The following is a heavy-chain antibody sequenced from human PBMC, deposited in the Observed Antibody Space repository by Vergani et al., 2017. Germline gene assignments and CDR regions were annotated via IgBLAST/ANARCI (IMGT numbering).Heavy chain of an antibody. CDR3: ARDRITMVRGVISHNGCDP. D-gene: IGHD3-10*01. CDR2: IYYSGST. V-gene: IGHV4-59*01. Sequence: QVQLQESGPGLVKPSETLSLTCTVSGGSISSYYWSWIRQPPGKGLEWIGYIYYSGSTNYNPSLKSRVTISVDTSKNQFSLKLSSVTAADTAVYYCARDRITMVRGVISHNGCDPWGQGTLVTVSS. J-gene: IGHJ5*02. CDR1: GGSISSYY.